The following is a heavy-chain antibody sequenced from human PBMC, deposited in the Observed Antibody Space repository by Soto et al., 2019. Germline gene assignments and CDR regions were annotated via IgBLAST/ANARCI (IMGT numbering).Heavy chain of an antibody. V-gene: IGHV4-30-4*01. Sequence: QVQLQESGPGLVKPSQTLSLTCNVSGASISGGGHYWTWIRQPPGKGLEWIGYLYGSANTYYSPSLKGRVTTSVDTSKNQFSLKLSSATAADTAVYYCARDLGGVATLDYLGQGTLITVSS. CDR3: ARDLGGVATLDY. J-gene: IGHJ4*02. CDR1: GASISGGGHY. D-gene: IGHD5-12*01. CDR2: LYGSANT.